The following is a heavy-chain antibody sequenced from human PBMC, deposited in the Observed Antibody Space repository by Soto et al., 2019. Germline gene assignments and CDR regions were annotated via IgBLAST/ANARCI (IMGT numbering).Heavy chain of an antibody. CDR2: ISGSGGST. V-gene: IGHV3-23*01. J-gene: IGHJ4*02. Sequence: EVQLLESGGGLVQPGGSLRLSCAASGFTFSSYAMIWVRQAPGKGLEWVSAISGSGGSTYYADSVKGRFTISRDNAKNTLYLQMNSLRAEDTAVYYCARRSSGWYFDYWGQGTLVTVSS. CDR1: GFTFSSYA. CDR3: ARRSSGWYFDY. D-gene: IGHD6-19*01.